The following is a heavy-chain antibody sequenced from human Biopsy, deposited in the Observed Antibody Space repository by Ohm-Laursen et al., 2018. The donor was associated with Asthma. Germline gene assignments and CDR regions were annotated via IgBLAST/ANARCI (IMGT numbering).Heavy chain of an antibody. D-gene: IGHD3-10*01. CDR3: ARAVDYSHYYGIDV. V-gene: IGHV1-18*01. CDR1: GYTFNSAG. CDR2: ISVYSGNT. Sequence: VASVKVSCKTSGYTFNSAGITWARQAPGQGLEWMGWISVYSGNTKVAQKLQDRVTMITDTSTSTAYMELRSLRSDDTAVYFCARAVDYSHYYGIDVWGQGTTVTVS. J-gene: IGHJ6*02.